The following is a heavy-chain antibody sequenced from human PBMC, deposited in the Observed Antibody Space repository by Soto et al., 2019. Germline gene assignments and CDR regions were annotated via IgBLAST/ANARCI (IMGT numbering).Heavy chain of an antibody. J-gene: IGHJ3*01. Sequence: EVQLLESGGGLVQPGGSLRLSCAASGFTFRSYAMTWVRQAPGMGLEWVSSISGNSGSTHYADSVKGRFTVSRDNFKNTLCLQMNSLRAEDTGVYYCAKDLVVVAAAGDAFDFWGQGTMVSVSS. V-gene: IGHV3-23*01. CDR1: GFTFRSYA. CDR3: AKDLVVVAAAGDAFDF. CDR2: ISGNSGST. D-gene: IGHD2-15*01.